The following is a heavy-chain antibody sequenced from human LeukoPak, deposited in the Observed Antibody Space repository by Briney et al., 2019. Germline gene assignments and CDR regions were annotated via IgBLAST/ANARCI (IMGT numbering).Heavy chain of an antibody. CDR2: INPNSGGT. V-gene: IGHV1-2*02. CDR1: GYSLTAYY. D-gene: IGHD5-12*01. J-gene: IGHJ4*02. Sequence: GASVKVSCKASGYSLTAYYMHWVRQAPGQGLEWMGWINPNSGGTNYARKFQGRVTMTRDASISTGYMELRRLRSDDTAVYYCASSVISGSLGVDYWGQGTLVTVSS. CDR3: ASSVISGSLGVDY.